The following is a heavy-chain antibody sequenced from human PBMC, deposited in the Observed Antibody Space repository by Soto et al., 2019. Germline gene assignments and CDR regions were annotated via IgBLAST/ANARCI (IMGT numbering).Heavy chain of an antibody. V-gene: IGHV3-7*03. CDR3: ARSGKDSSSWYSREYYYYGMDV. Sequence: GGSLRLSCAASGFTFSSYWMSWVRQAPGKGLEWVANIKQDGSEKNYVDSEKGRFTISRDNAKNSLYLQMNSERAEVTAVYYCARSGKDSSSWYSREYYYYGMDVWGQGTTVTVSS. D-gene: IGHD6-13*01. CDR2: IKQDGSEK. CDR1: GFTFSSYW. J-gene: IGHJ6*02.